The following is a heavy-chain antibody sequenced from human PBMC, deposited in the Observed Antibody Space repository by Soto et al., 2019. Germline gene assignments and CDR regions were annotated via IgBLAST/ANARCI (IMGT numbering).Heavy chain of an antibody. Sequence: TLSDTCTVSGGSTSRRGYSWCWIRQPAVRVLEWIGYIYHSGSTYYNPSLKSRVTISVYRSKNQFSLKLSSVTAADTAGYYCANDQFKSFGLGYYGMYVCGQGTTV. D-gene: IGHD1-1*01. CDR3: ANDQFKSFGLGYYGMYV. J-gene: IGHJ6*02. CDR2: IYHSGST. CDR1: GGSTSRRGYS. V-gene: IGHV4-30-2*01.